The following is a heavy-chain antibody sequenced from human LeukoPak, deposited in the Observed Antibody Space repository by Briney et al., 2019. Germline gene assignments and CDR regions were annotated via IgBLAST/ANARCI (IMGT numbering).Heavy chain of an antibody. J-gene: IGHJ4*02. CDR3: AKSPAVAVLYYFDY. D-gene: IGHD6-19*01. Sequence: GGSLRLSCVGSGFTFSSYSMNWVRQAPGKGLEWVSYISGTSNTIYYDDSVKGRFTVSRDNSKNTLYLQMNSLRAEDTAVYYCAKSPAVAVLYYFDYWGQGTLVTVSS. V-gene: IGHV3-48*01. CDR1: GFTFSSYS. CDR2: ISGTSNTI.